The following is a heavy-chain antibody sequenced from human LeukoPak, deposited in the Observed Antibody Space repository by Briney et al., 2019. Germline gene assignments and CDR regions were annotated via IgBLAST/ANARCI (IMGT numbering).Heavy chain of an antibody. CDR3: ARSQSLGYCSGGSCFPFGY. D-gene: IGHD2-15*01. CDR1: GYTFTGYY. Sequence: GASVKVSCKAAGYTFTGYYMFWVRQAPGQGLEWMGRINPSSGGTNYAQKFQGRVTMTRDTSISTAYMELSRLRSDDTAVYYCARSQSLGYCSGGSCFPFGYWGQGTLVTVSS. CDR2: INPSSGGT. J-gene: IGHJ4*02. V-gene: IGHV1-2*06.